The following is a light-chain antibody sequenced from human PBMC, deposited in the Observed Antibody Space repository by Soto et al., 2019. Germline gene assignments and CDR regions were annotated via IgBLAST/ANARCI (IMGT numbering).Light chain of an antibody. V-gene: IGKV3D-20*02. Sequence: ESVLTQSPGTLSLSPGERATLSCRASQSVSSSYLAWYQQKPGQAPRLLIYGASSRATGIPDRFSGSGSGTDFTLTISRLEPEDFAVNYCQQRSNWPPHTFGQGTKLQIK. CDR1: QSVSSSY. CDR2: GAS. CDR3: QQRSNWPPHT. J-gene: IGKJ2*01.